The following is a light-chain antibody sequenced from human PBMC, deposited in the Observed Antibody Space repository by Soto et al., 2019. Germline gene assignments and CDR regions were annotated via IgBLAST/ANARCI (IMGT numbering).Light chain of an antibody. CDR2: DAS. V-gene: IGKV3-20*01. CDR1: QSVSSY. CDR3: QQYGVSPRT. J-gene: IGKJ1*01. Sequence: EIVMRQSPATLSVSPGERATLSCRASQSVSSYLAWYQQKPGQAPRLLIYDASSSATGISDRFSGSASGTDFTLTISRLEPEDFAVYYCQQYGVSPRTFGQGTKVDIK.